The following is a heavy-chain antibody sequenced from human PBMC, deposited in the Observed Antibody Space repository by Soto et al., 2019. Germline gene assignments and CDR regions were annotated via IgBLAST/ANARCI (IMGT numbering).Heavy chain of an antibody. D-gene: IGHD3-3*01. CDR3: ARFFPAGYYLDY. CDR2: INPNSGGT. J-gene: IGHJ4*02. CDR1: GYTFTGYY. Sequence: GASVKVSCKASGYTFTGYYMHWVRQAPGQGLEWMGWINPNSGGTNYAQKFQGWVTMTRDTSISTAYMELSRLRSDDTAVYYCARFFPAGYYLDYWGRGTLVTVSS. V-gene: IGHV1-2*04.